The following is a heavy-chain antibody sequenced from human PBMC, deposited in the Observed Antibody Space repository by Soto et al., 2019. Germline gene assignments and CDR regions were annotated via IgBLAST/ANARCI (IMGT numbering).Heavy chain of an antibody. Sequence: PSETLSLTCAVYGGSFSGYYWSWIRQPPGKGLEWIGEINHSGSTNYNPSLKSRVTISVDTSKNQFSLKLSSVTAADTAVYYCARENSGYANYYYYGMDVWGQGTTVTVSS. D-gene: IGHD5-12*01. CDR1: GGSFSGYY. V-gene: IGHV4-34*01. CDR2: INHSGST. J-gene: IGHJ6*02. CDR3: ARENSGYANYYYYGMDV.